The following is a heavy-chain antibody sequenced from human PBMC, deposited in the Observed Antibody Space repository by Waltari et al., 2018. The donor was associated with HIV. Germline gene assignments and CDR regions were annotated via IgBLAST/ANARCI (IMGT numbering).Heavy chain of an antibody. CDR3: ARDGESDYGDYDVSYYGMDV. CDR2: IIPIFGTA. D-gene: IGHD4-17*01. V-gene: IGHV1-69*06. J-gene: IGHJ6*02. Sequence: GLEWMGGIIPIFGTANYAQKFQGRVTITADKSTSTAYMELSSLRSEDTAVYYCARDGESDYGDYDVSYYGMDVWGQGTTVTVSS.